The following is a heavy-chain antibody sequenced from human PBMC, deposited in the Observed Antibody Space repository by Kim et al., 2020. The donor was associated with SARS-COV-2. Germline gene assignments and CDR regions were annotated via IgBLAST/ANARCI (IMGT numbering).Heavy chain of an antibody. D-gene: IGHD2-2*01. CDR1: GCAFTTYA. Sequence: ASVKVSCKTSGCAFTTYAISWVRQAPGQGLEWMGRITAYNGIATYAQKFQGRVTITTDQSTSTASMELSSLRSDDTAVYYCARGGDYCSSSNCPPPRAFD. CDR3: ARGGDYCSSSNCPPPRAFD. CDR2: ITAYNGIA. V-gene: IGHV1-18*01. J-gene: IGHJ3*01.